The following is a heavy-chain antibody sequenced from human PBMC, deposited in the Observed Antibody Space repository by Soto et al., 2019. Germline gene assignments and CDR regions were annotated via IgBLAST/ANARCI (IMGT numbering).Heavy chain of an antibody. CDR1: GGTFRGYA. V-gene: IGHV1-69*01. J-gene: IGHJ4*02. CDR3: AWGYDVNSELDY. Sequence: QVQLVQSGAEVKKPGSSVKVSCQASGGTFRGYAISWVRQAPGQGLEWLGGILPTSVTPNYAQKFQGRVTLTADESTNTAYMEVRSLRSGDTAVSYCAWGYDVNSELDYWGQGTLVTVSS. D-gene: IGHD3-22*01. CDR2: ILPTSVTP.